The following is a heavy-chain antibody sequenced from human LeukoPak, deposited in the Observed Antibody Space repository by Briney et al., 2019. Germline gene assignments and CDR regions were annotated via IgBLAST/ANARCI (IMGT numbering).Heavy chain of an antibody. V-gene: IGHV3-64*01. CDR1: GFNFNNYA. CDR2: ISSNGGST. J-gene: IGHJ4*02. Sequence: PGGSLRLSCAASGFNFNNYAMHWVRQAPGKGLEFVSAISSNGGSTYYSNSVKGRFTISRDNSKNTLYLQMGSLRAEDMAVYYCARPGPGYGSGRYYDYWGQGTLVTVSS. CDR3: ARPGPGYGSGRYYDY. D-gene: IGHD3-10*01.